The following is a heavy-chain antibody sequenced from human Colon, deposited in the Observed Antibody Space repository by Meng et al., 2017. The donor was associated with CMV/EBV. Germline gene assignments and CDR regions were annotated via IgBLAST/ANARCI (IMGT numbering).Heavy chain of an antibody. Sequence: GESLKISCAASGFTFSSYWMSWVRQAPGKGLEWVANIKQDGSEKYYVDSVKGRFTISRDNAKNSLYLQMNSLRAEDTAVYYCARPLEWPGNYYGMDVWGQGTTVTVSS. D-gene: IGHD3-3*01. CDR1: GFTFSSYW. CDR3: ARPLEWPGNYYGMDV. J-gene: IGHJ6*02. V-gene: IGHV3-7*01. CDR2: IKQDGSEK.